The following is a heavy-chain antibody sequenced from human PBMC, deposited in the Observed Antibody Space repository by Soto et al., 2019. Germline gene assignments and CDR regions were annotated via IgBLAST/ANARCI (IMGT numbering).Heavy chain of an antibody. CDR3: ARAPAEVVVAANWFDP. Sequence: EASVKVSCKASGYTFTSYAMHWVRQAPGQRLEWMGWINAGNGNTKYSQKFQGRVTITRDTSASTAYMELSSLRSEDKAVYYCARAPAEVVVAANWFDPWGQGTLVTVS. J-gene: IGHJ5*02. CDR1: GYTFTSYA. V-gene: IGHV1-3*01. D-gene: IGHD2-15*01. CDR2: INAGNGNT.